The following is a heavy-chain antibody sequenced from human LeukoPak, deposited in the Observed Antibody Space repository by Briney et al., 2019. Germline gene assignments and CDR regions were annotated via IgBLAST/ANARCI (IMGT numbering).Heavy chain of an antibody. J-gene: IGHJ5*02. CDR2: ISGSGGST. D-gene: IGHD2-2*01. CDR3: ARDHIVVVPAAFRGWFDP. Sequence: GGSLRLSCAASGFTFSSYAMSWVRQAPGKGLEWVSAISGSGGSTYYADSVKGRFTISRDNSKNTLYLQMNSLRAEDTAVYYCARDHIVVVPAAFRGWFDPWGQGTLVTVSS. CDR1: GFTFSSYA. V-gene: IGHV3-23*01.